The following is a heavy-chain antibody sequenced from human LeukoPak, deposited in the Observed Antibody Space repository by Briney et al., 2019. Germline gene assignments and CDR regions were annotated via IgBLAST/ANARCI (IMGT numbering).Heavy chain of an antibody. CDR2: INPNSGGT. V-gene: IGHV1-2*02. D-gene: IGHD6-6*01. J-gene: IGHJ4*02. CDR3: ARDHYSSSSGDDY. CDR1: GYTFTGYY. Sequence: GASVKVSCKASGYTFTGYYMHWVRQAPGQGLEWMGWINPNSGGTNYAQKFQGRVTITADKSTSTAYMELSSLRSEDTAVYYCARDHYSSSSGDDYWGQGTLVTVSS.